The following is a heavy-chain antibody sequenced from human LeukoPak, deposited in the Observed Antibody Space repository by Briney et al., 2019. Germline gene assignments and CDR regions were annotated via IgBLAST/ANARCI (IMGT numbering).Heavy chain of an antibody. V-gene: IGHV3-7*03. Sequence: GGSLRLSCAASGFTFSSYAMHWVRQAPGKGLEWVANIKQDGSEKYYVDSVKGRFTISRDNAKNSLYLQMNSLRAEDTAVYYCARGPYYYDSSGYYYYFDYWGQGTLVTVSS. J-gene: IGHJ4*02. CDR2: IKQDGSEK. D-gene: IGHD3-22*01. CDR3: ARGPYYYDSSGYYYYFDY. CDR1: GFTFSSYA.